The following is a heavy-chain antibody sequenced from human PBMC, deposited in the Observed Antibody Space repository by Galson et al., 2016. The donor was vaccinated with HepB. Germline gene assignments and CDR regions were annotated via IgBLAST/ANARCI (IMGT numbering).Heavy chain of an antibody. CDR3: TDGGGIAAAARGLNH. CDR1: GLTFSEYW. CDR2: ISSNAYGGTT. D-gene: IGHD6-13*01. J-gene: IGHJ5*02. V-gene: IGHV3-49*04. Sequence: SLRLSCAVSGLTFSEYWMTWVRQAPGKGLEWVGFISSNAYGGTTEFAASVKDRFTISRDDSKSIAYLQMNSLKIEDTAVYYCTDGGGIAAAARGLNHWGQGTLVTVSS.